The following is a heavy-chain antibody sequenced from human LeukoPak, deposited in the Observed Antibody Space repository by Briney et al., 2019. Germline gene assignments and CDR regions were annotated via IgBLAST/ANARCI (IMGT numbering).Heavy chain of an antibody. V-gene: IGHV3-74*01. CDR3: ASLPWLVRWIYY. Sequence: GGSLRLSCAASGFTFSSYWMHWVRQAPGKGLVWVSRINSDGSSTTYADSVKGRFTISRDNARNSLYLQMNNLRAEDTAVYFCASLPWLVRWIYYWGQGTLVTVSS. CDR1: GFTFSSYW. J-gene: IGHJ4*02. D-gene: IGHD6-19*01. CDR2: INSDGSST.